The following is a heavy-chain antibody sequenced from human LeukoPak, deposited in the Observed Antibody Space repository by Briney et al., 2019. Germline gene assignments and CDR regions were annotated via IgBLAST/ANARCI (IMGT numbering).Heavy chain of an antibody. Sequence: PSETLSLTCAVYGGSFRGYYWSWIRQPPGKGLEWIGEINHSGSTNYNPSLKSRVTISVDTSKNQFSLKLSSVTAADTAVYYCARGRSGIAVAGPGRYFDYWGQGTLVTVSS. CDR1: GGSFRGYY. CDR2: INHSGST. CDR3: ARGRSGIAVAGPGRYFDY. D-gene: IGHD6-19*01. J-gene: IGHJ4*02. V-gene: IGHV4-34*01.